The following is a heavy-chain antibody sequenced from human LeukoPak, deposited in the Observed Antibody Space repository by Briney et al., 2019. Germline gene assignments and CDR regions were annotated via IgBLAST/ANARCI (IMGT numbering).Heavy chain of an antibody. D-gene: IGHD3-10*01. J-gene: IGHJ3*02. Sequence: GGSLRLSCAASGFTFSSYGMHWVRQAPGKGLEWVAVISYDGSNKYYADSVKGRFTISRDNSKNTLYLQMNSLRAEDTAVYYCAKGRPDYYGSGSYAFDIWGQGTMVTVSS. V-gene: IGHV3-30*18. CDR3: AKGRPDYYGSGSYAFDI. CDR2: ISYDGSNK. CDR1: GFTFSSYG.